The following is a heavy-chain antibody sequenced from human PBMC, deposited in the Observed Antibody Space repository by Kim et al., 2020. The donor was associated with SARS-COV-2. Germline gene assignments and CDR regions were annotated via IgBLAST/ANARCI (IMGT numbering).Heavy chain of an antibody. CDR3: ERGTNAWKGVDY. J-gene: IGHJ4*02. CDR2: IYGSGSVL. Sequence: GGSLRLSCEGSGFTFSNYWMHWVRQAPGKGLVWVSRIYGSGSVLHYADSVKGRFTTSRDNAMRTVYLQMNSLRVEDTGRYFCERGTNAWKGVDYWGQGTVVTVSS. CDR1: GFTFSNYW. V-gene: IGHV3-74*01. D-gene: IGHD1-1*01.